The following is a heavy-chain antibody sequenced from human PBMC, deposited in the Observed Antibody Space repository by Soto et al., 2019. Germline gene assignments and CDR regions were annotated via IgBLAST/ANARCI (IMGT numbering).Heavy chain of an antibody. V-gene: IGHV5-10-1*01. D-gene: IGHD1-1*01. CDR3: GRLGYGYYFDY. Sequence: PGESLKISCKGSGYRFTNSWITWVRQMPGKGLEWMGRIDPSDSYTNYSPSFQGHVTISVDKSISTAYLQWSSLKASDTAIYYCGRLGYGYYFDYWGQGTLVTVSS. CDR2: IDPSDSYT. J-gene: IGHJ4*02. CDR1: GYRFTNSW.